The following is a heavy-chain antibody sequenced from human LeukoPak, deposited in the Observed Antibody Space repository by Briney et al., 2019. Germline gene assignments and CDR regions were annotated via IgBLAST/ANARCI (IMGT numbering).Heavy chain of an antibody. Sequence: KPSETLSLTCTVSGDSISSYYWSWIRQPPGKGLEWIGYIYYSGSTNYNPSLKSRVTISVDTSKNQFSLKLSSVTAADTAVYYCARAGYTSGWYGGNYYFDYWGQGTLVSVSS. CDR1: GDSISSYY. J-gene: IGHJ4*02. V-gene: IGHV4-59*01. CDR3: ARAGYTSGWYGGNYYFDY. D-gene: IGHD6-19*01. CDR2: IYYSGST.